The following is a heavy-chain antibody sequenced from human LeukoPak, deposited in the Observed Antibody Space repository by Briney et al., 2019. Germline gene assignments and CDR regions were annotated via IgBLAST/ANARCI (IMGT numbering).Heavy chain of an antibody. Sequence: SETLSLTCAVSGGSISSSNWWSWVRQPPGKGLEWIGEIYHSGSTNYNPSLKSRVTISVDKSKNQFSLKLSSVTAADTAVYYCARERTFYQLLEPTENWFDPWGQGTLDTVSS. J-gene: IGHJ5*02. CDR1: GGSISSSNW. D-gene: IGHD2-2*01. CDR2: IYHSGST. V-gene: IGHV4-4*02. CDR3: ARERTFYQLLEPTENWFDP.